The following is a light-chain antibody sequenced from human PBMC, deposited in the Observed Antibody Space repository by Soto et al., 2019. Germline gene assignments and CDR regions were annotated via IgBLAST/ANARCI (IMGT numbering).Light chain of an antibody. V-gene: IGKV1-8*01. J-gene: IGKJ1*01. Sequence: AIRMTQSPSSFSASTGDRVTITCRASQGISSYLAWYQQKPVKAPKLLIYAASTLQSGVPSRFSGSGSGTDCTLTISCLESEDFATYYCQQYYSYPPTFGQGTKVEIK. CDR3: QQYYSYPPT. CDR2: AAS. CDR1: QGISSY.